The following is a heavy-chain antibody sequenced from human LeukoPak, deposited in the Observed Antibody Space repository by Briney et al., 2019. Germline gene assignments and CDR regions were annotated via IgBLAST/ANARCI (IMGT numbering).Heavy chain of an antibody. V-gene: IGHV3-7*03. Sequence: GGSLRLSCAASGFTFSSYWMSWVRQAPGKGLEWVANINQDGSGEYYVDSVKGRFTISRDNSKNTLYLQMNSLRAEDTAVYYCAKRRYSSSWFFDYWGQGNLVTVSS. J-gene: IGHJ4*02. CDR1: GFTFSSYW. CDR2: INQDGSGE. D-gene: IGHD6-13*01. CDR3: AKRRYSSSWFFDY.